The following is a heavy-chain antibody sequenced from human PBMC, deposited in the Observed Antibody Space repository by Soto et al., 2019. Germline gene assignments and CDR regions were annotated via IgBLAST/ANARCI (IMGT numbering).Heavy chain of an antibody. CDR2: IYYSGST. D-gene: IGHD5-18*01. CDR1: GGSVSSCNHY. V-gene: IGHV4-61*01. Sequence: SETLSLTCTVSGGSVSSCNHYWSWIRQPPGKGLEWIGYIYYSGSTKYNPSLKSRLTISVDTSKNQFSLRLSSVTAADTAVYYCARDGRYSYGYPSDYYGMDVWGQGTTVTVSS. J-gene: IGHJ6*02. CDR3: ARDGRYSYGYPSDYYGMDV.